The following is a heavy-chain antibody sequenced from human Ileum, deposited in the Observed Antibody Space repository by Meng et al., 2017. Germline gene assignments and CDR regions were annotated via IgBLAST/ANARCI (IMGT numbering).Heavy chain of an antibody. Sequence: VRLRSPGPGLVTPSGALALPCAVPGDSISSCDWWSWVRQPPGKGLEWIGEISQESGRTNYNPSLKSRVTISLDKSKNQFSLNLNSVTAADTAVYYCVRNEGYSLGDWGQGTLVTVSS. V-gene: IGHV4-4*02. CDR2: ISQESGRT. J-gene: IGHJ4*02. CDR1: GDSISSCDW. CDR3: VRNEGYSLGD. D-gene: IGHD2-21*01.